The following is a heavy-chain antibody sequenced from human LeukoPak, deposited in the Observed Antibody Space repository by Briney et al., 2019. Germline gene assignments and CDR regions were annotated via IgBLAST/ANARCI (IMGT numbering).Heavy chain of an antibody. Sequence: PGGSLRLSCVGFGLSFSTYGMHWGRRAPGKGLEWVAVISNDGIKKYYVDSVKGRFTISRDNSKHTLYLQMDSLRTEDTAVYYCVVLSASWHYFVDSWGQGTLVTVSS. D-gene: IGHD2-21*01. CDR3: VVLSASWHYFVDS. CDR2: ISNDGIKK. J-gene: IGHJ4*02. V-gene: IGHV3-30*03. CDR1: GLSFSTYG.